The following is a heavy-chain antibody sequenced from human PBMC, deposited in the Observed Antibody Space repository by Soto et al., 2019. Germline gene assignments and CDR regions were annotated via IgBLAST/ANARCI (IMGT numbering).Heavy chain of an antibody. CDR1: GYTFTSYG. D-gene: IGHD5-18*01. Sequence: QVQLVQSGAEVKKPGASVKVSCKASGYTFTSYGISWVRQAPGQGLEWMGWISAYNGNTNYAQQLQGRVTMTTDPSTGPADMELRSLRSDDTAVYYCARASYGDPLRRWGQGTLVTVSS. J-gene: IGHJ4*02. CDR3: ARASYGDPLRR. CDR2: ISAYNGNT. V-gene: IGHV1-18*01.